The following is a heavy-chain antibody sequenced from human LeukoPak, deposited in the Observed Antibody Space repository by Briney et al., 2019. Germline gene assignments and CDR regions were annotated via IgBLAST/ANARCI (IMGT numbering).Heavy chain of an antibody. CDR3: ARDRVDTAMVPFDY. CDR2: IIPIFGTA. D-gene: IGHD5-18*01. CDR1: GGTFSSYA. V-gene: IGHV1-69*13. J-gene: IGHJ4*02. Sequence: SVKVSCKASGGTFSSYAISWVRQAPGRGREWMGGIIPIFGTANYAQKFQGRVTITADESTSTAYMELSSLRSEDTAVYYCARDRVDTAMVPFDYWGQGTLVTVSS.